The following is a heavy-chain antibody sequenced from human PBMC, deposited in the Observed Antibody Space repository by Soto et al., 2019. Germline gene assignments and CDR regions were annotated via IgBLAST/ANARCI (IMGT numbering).Heavy chain of an antibody. D-gene: IGHD2-21*02. CDR2: INPSGGST. Sequence: ASVKVSCKASGYTFTSYYMHWVRQAPGQGLEWMGIINPSGGSTSYAQKFQGRVTMTKDTSTSTVYMKMSSLRSEDTAVYYCAREMCGGDCYSSGTLFGAFDIWG. CDR1: GYTFTSYY. J-gene: IGHJ3*02. CDR3: AREMCGGDCYSSGTLFGAFDI. V-gene: IGHV1-46*03.